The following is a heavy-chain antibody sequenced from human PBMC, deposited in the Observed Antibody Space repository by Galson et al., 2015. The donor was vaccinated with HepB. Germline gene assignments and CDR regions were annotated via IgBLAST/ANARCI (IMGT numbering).Heavy chain of an antibody. CDR2: IWFDGSSQ. Sequence: SLRLSCAASGFPFSTYGMHWVRQAPGKGLEWVAVIWFDGSSQYYANSMKGRFTISRDNSKNTLYLQMNSLRAEDTAVYYCARVNTLAPLRFLEWLFWYFDLWGRGTLVTVSS. CDR3: ARVNTLAPLRFLEWLFWYFDL. V-gene: IGHV3-33*01. J-gene: IGHJ2*01. D-gene: IGHD3-3*01. CDR1: GFPFSTYG.